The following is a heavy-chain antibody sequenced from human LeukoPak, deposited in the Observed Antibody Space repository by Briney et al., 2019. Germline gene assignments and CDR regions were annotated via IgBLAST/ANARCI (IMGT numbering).Heavy chain of an antibody. V-gene: IGHV4-4*02. J-gene: IGHJ4*02. Sequence: SETLSLTRAVSGGSISRSTWWSWVRQPPGKGLEWIGEIYHSGSANYNPSLKSRLTISVDKSRNQFSLILSSVTAADTAVYYCASKSYSGSYTFDYWGQGTLVTVSS. CDR2: IYHSGSA. CDR1: GGSISRSTW. CDR3: ASKSYSGSYTFDY. D-gene: IGHD1-26*01.